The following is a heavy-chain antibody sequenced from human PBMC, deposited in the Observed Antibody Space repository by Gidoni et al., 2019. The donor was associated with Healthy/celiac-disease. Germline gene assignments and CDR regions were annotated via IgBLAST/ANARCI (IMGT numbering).Heavy chain of an antibody. CDR3: AMGGPSGYYYMDV. CDR1: RFPLSSSA. CDR2: ISGSGGST. V-gene: IGHV3-23*01. J-gene: IGHJ6*03. Sequence: EVQLLESGGGLVQPVGSLSLSCAASRFPLSSSAMSWVRQAPGKVLEWVAAISGSGGSTYYADSVKGRFTTSRDNSKNTLYLQMNSLRAEDTAVYYCAMGGPSGYYYMDVWGKGTTVTVSS. D-gene: IGHD3-16*01.